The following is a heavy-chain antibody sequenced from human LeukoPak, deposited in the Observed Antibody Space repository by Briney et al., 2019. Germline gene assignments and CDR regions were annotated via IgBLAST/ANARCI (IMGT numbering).Heavy chain of an antibody. D-gene: IGHD3-10*01. CDR3: ARDAKYYFGSRTFFFEY. V-gene: IGHV4-4*07. CDR2: IYTSGTT. CDR1: GGSFSSYY. J-gene: IGHJ4*02. Sequence: SETLSLTCTVSGGSFSSYYWSWIRQPAGKGLEWIGHIYTSGTTNYNPSLKSRVTMSIDTSKNQFSLKLSSVTAADTAIYYCARDAKYYFGSRTFFFEYWGQGTLLTVSS.